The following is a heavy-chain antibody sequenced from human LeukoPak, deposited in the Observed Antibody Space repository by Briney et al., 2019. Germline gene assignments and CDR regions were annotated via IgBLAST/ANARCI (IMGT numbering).Heavy chain of an antibody. D-gene: IGHD6-19*01. V-gene: IGHV3-30-3*01. CDR3: AREGGWYAGFDY. Sequence: PGGSLRLSCAASGFTFSNYVIHWVRQAPGKGLEWVAVTSSDLNVKLYADSVKGRFTISRDNSRSTLYLQMNSLRPEDTAIYYCAREGGWYAGFDYWGQGTLVTVSS. CDR2: TSSDLNVK. J-gene: IGHJ4*02. CDR1: GFTFSNYV.